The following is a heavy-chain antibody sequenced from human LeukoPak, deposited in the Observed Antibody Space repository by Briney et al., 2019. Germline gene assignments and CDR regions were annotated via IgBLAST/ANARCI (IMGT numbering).Heavy chain of an antibody. V-gene: IGHV4-34*01. CDR1: GGSFSGYY. Sequence: PSETLSLTCAVYGGSFSGYYWSWIRQPPGKGLEWIGEINHSGSTNYNPSLKSRVTISVDTSKNQFSLKLSSVTAADTAVYYCARAPPPRRRLYDFWSANWFDPWGQGTLVTVSS. CDR3: ARAPPPRRRLYDFWSANWFDP. D-gene: IGHD3-3*01. CDR2: INHSGST. J-gene: IGHJ5*02.